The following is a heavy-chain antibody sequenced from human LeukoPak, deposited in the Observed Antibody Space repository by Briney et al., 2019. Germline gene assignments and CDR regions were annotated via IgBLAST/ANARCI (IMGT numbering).Heavy chain of an antibody. CDR1: GFIFSNSA. D-gene: IGHD6-19*01. CDR3: AKDIEEWLVKGGGCFDY. CDR2: ISYDGSNK. J-gene: IGHJ4*02. Sequence: PGRSLRLSCAASGFIFSNSAMHWVRQAPGKGLEWVAVISYDGSNKYYADSVKGRFTISRDNSKNTLYLQMNSLRAEDTAVYYCAKDIEEWLVKGGGCFDYWGQGTLVTVPS. V-gene: IGHV3-30*18.